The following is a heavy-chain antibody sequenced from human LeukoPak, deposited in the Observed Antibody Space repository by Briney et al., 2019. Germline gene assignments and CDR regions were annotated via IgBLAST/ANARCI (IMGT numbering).Heavy chain of an antibody. Sequence: SETLSLTCTVSGASIRSSYAYWGWIRQPPGKGLEWIGTIYHNGSTYYNSSLKGRATISIDTSKNHFSLRLNSVTATDTAVYYCARVYGDYKHFQHWGQGTLVTVSS. J-gene: IGHJ1*01. CDR3: ARVYGDYKHFQH. CDR1: GASIRSSYAY. CDR2: IYHNGST. D-gene: IGHD4-17*01. V-gene: IGHV4-39*02.